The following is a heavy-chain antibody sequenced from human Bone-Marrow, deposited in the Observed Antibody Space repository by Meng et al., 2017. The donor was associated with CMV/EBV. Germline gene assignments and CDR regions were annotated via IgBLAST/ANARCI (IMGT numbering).Heavy chain of an antibody. CDR1: GFTFSSYN. CDR2: ISSSGNYI. V-gene: IGHV3-21*01. D-gene: IGHD2-15*01. J-gene: IGHJ6*02. Sequence: GESLKISRAASGFTFSSYNMNWVRQAPGKGLEWVSFISSSGNYIYHADSVQGRLTISRDNAKNSLYLRMNSLRAEDTAVYYCARGNEDTGYGMDVWGQGTTVTVSS. CDR3: ARGNEDTGYGMDV.